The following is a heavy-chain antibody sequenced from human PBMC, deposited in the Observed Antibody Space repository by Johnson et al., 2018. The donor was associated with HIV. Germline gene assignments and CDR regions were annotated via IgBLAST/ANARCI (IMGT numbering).Heavy chain of an antibody. D-gene: IGHD2-15*01. CDR1: GFTFSSYG. CDR2: INWNGGNT. CDR3: ARIAVVVQHDAFDI. V-gene: IGHV3-20*04. J-gene: IGHJ3*02. Sequence: VQLVESGGGVVQPGRSLRLSCAASGFTFSSYGMHWVRQAPGKGLEWVSGINWNGGNTDYTDSVKGRFTISRDNAKNTLFLQMNSLRAEDTAVYYCARIAVVVQHDAFDIWGQGTMVTVSS.